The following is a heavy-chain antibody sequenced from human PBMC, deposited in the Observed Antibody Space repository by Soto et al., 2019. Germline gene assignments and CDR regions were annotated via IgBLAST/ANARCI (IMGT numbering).Heavy chain of an antibody. CDR2: IYYSGST. J-gene: IGHJ5*02. D-gene: IGHD6-13*01. CDR3: ARISVAAAGGWFDP. Sequence: PSETLSLTCTVSGGSISSSSYYWGWIRQPPGKGLEWIGSIYYSGSTYYNPSLKSRVTISVDTSKNQFSLKLSSVTAADTAVYYCARISVAAAGGWFDPWGQGTLVTVYS. CDR1: GGSISSSSYY. V-gene: IGHV4-39*01.